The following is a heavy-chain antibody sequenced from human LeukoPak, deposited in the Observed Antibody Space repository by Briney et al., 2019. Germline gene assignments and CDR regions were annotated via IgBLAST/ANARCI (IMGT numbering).Heavy chain of an antibody. CDR3: AKDQYLLYDFWSGYSYYYYYYMDV. D-gene: IGHD3-3*01. Sequence: GALRLSCAASGFTFSSYAMSWVRQAPGKGLEWVSAISGSGGSTYYADSVKGRFTISRDNSKNTLYLQINSLRAEDTAVYYCAKDQYLLYDFWSGYSYYYYYYMDVWGKGTTVTVSS. CDR2: ISGSGGST. CDR1: GFTFSSYA. J-gene: IGHJ6*03. V-gene: IGHV3-23*01.